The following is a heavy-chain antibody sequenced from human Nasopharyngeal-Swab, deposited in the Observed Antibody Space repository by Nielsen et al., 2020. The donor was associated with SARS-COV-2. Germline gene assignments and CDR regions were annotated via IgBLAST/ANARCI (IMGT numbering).Heavy chain of an antibody. V-gene: IGHV2-70*01. Sequence: SGPTLVKPTETLTLTCTVSGFSLSTSGMCVSWIRQPPGKALEWLALIDWDDDKYYSTSLKTRLTISKDTSKNQVVLTMTNMDPVDTATYYCARFLDYYDSSGYSLGWFDPWGQGTLVTVSS. CDR2: IDWDDDK. D-gene: IGHD3-22*01. CDR3: ARFLDYYDSSGYSLGWFDP. J-gene: IGHJ5*02. CDR1: GFSLSTSGMC.